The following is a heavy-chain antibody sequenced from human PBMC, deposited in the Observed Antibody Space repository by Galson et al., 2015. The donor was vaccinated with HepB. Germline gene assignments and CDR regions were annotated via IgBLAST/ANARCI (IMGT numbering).Heavy chain of an antibody. CDR2: IYPGDSDT. CDR1: GYSFTSHW. CDR3: ARPYGSGSHGMDV. Sequence: QSGAEVKKPGESLKISCKGSGYSFTSHWIAWVRQMPGKGLEWMGIIYPGDSDTTYSPSFQGQVTISADKSISTAYLQWRSLRASDTAMYYCARPYGSGSHGMDVWGQGTTVTVSS. J-gene: IGHJ6*02. D-gene: IGHD3-10*01. V-gene: IGHV5-51*01.